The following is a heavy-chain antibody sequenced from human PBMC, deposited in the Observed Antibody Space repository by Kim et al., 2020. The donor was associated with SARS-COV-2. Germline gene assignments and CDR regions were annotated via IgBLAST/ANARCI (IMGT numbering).Heavy chain of an antibody. D-gene: IGHD3-10*02. CDR3: ARLFRDDYYYYGMDV. J-gene: IGHJ6*02. V-gene: IGHV4-39*01. Sequence: SLKSRVTISVDTSKNQFSLKRSSVTAADTAVYYCARLFRDDYYYYGMDVWGQGTTVTVSS.